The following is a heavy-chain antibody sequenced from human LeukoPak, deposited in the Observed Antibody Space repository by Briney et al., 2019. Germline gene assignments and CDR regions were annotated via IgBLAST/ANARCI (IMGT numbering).Heavy chain of an antibody. CDR2: IYYSGST. CDR3: ARGVKLTYYYGSGSYGYYFDY. CDR1: GGSISSGDYY. J-gene: IGHJ4*02. V-gene: IGHV4-30-4*01. Sequence: TSETLSLTCTVSGGSISSGDYYWSWIRQPPGKGLEWIGYIYYSGSTYYNPSLKSRVTISVDTSKNQFSLKLSSVTAADTAVYYCARGVKLTYYYGSGSYGYYFDYWGQGTLVTVSS. D-gene: IGHD3-10*01.